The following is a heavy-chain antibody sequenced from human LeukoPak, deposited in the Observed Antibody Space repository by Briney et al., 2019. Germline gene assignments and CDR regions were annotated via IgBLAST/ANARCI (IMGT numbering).Heavy chain of an antibody. J-gene: IGHJ1*01. V-gene: IGHV1-46*01. Sequence: ASVKVSCKASGYTFTSYYMHWVRQAPGQGLEWMGIINPSGGSTSYAQKFQGRVTMTRDTSTSTAYMELSSLRSEDTAVYYCARDTRVIAAAEEYFQHWGQGTLVTVSS. CDR2: INPSGGST. CDR3: ARDTRVIAAAEEYFQH. D-gene: IGHD6-13*01. CDR1: GYTFTSYY.